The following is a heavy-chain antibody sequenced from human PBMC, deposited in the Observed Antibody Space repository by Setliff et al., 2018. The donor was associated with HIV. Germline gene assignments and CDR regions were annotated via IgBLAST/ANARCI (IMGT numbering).Heavy chain of an antibody. V-gene: IGHV1-69*13. J-gene: IGHJ6*03. CDR3: ARGAWYTSGWHSSRYLDV. CDR1: GGTFSSYA. D-gene: IGHD6-19*01. Sequence: GASVKVSCKASGGTFSSYAISWVRQAPGQGLEWMGGIIPIFGTANYAQKFQGRVTITADESKNQFSLKLSSVTAEDTAVYYCARGAWYTSGWHSSRYLDVWGKGTTVTVSS. CDR2: IIPIFGTA.